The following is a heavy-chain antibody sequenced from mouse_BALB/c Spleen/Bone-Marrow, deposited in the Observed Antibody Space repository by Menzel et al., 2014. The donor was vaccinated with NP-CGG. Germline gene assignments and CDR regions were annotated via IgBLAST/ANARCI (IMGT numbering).Heavy chain of an antibody. CDR2: INSGGSDT. D-gene: IGHD1-1*01. CDR1: GFTFSSYA. J-gene: IGHJ1*01. V-gene: IGHV5-9-3*01. Sequence: EVKLVESGGGLVKPGGSLKLSCAASGFTFSSYAMSWVRQTPEKRLEWVAIINSGGSDTYYPDSVKGRFTISRDNDKNTLYLQMSSLRSVDTAMYYCARHGGGSSLWYFDVWGAGTTVTVSS. CDR3: ARHGGGSSLWYFDV.